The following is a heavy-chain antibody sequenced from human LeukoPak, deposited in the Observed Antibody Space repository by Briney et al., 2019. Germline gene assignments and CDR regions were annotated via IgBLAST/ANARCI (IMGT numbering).Heavy chain of an antibody. Sequence: SETLSLTCTVSGVSISSSSHYWGWIRQPPGKGLEWIGSIYYSGSTYYNPSLKSRVTISVDTSKNQFSLKVSSVTAADAAVYYCARSRGVATPVDSWGQGTLVTVSS. CDR3: ARSRGVATPVDS. CDR2: IYYSGST. CDR1: GVSISSSSHY. J-gene: IGHJ4*02. V-gene: IGHV4-39*01. D-gene: IGHD5-12*01.